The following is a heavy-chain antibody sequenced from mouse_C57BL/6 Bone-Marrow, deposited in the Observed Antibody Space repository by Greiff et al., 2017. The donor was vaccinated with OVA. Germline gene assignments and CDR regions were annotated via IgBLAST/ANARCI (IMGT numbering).Heavy chain of an antibody. V-gene: IGHV1-81*01. D-gene: IGHD2-1*01. CDR2: IYPRSGNT. J-gene: IGHJ4*01. Sequence: QVQLKQSGAELARPGASVKLSCKASGYTFTSYGISWVKQRTGQGLEWIGEIYPRSGNTYYNEKFKGKATLTADKSSSTAYMELRSLTSEDSAVYFCARRALLGAMDYWGQGTSLTVSS. CDR3: ARRALLGAMDY. CDR1: GYTFTSYG.